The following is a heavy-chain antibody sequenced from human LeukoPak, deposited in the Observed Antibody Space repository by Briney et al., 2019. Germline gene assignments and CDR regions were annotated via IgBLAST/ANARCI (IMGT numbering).Heavy chain of an antibody. CDR3: ATGIAAAGSDWFDP. Sequence: ASVKVSCKVSGYTLTALSMHWVRQAPGKGLEWMGGFDPEDGETIYAQKFQGRVTMTEDTSTDTAYMELSSLRSEDTAVYYCATGIAAAGSDWFDPWGQGTLVTVSS. CDR1: GYTLTALS. D-gene: IGHD6-13*01. V-gene: IGHV1-24*01. CDR2: FDPEDGET. J-gene: IGHJ5*02.